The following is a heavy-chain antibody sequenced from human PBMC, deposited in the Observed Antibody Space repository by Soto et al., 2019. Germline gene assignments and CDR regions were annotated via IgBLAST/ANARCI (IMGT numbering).Heavy chain of an antibody. CDR2: MNPNSGDT. Sequence: QVQLVQSGAEVKKPGASVKVSCTFTSYDINWVRQAAGQGLVWMAWMNPNSGDTRFAQKFQGRVTMTRDTSKFTAYMELSNLRSEDTAVYYCARGPGSSDWRFSYYYMDVWDQGTTVTVSS. CDR3: ARGPGSSDWRFSYYYMDV. D-gene: IGHD6-19*01. J-gene: IGHJ6*02. V-gene: IGHV1-8*01. CDR1: FTSYD.